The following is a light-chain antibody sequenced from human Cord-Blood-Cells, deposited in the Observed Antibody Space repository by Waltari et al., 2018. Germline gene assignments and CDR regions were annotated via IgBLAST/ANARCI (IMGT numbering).Light chain of an antibody. V-gene: IGLV2-23*01. CDR2: EGS. J-gene: IGLJ2*01. CDR1: SSDVGSYNL. Sequence: QSVLTQPASVSGSPGQSITISCTGTSSDVGSYNLVSWYQQHPGKAPKLMIYEGSKRLSGVDSRLAGSKCGNTACLTISGLQVEDEADYYCCSYAGSSTDVVFGGGTKLTV. CDR3: CSYAGSSTDVV.